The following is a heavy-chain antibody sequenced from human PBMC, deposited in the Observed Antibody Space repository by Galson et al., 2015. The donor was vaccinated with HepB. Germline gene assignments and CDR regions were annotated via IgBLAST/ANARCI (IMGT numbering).Heavy chain of an antibody. Sequence: SCKGSGYSFTSYWIGWVRQMPGKGLEWMGIIYPGDSDTRYSPSFQGQVTISADKSISTAYLQWSSLKASDTAMYYCARHPVGYGDYGVASDIWGQGTMVTVSS. D-gene: IGHD4-17*01. V-gene: IGHV5-51*01. J-gene: IGHJ3*02. CDR1: GYSFTSYW. CDR2: IYPGDSDT. CDR3: ARHPVGYGDYGVASDI.